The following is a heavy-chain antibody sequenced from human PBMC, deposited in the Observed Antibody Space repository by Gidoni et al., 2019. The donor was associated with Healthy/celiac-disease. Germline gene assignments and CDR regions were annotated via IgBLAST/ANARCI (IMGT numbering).Heavy chain of an antibody. CDR3: AKDSRRYCSSTSCYFDY. V-gene: IGHV3-30*18. CDR1: GFPFSSYG. J-gene: IGHJ4*02. D-gene: IGHD2-2*01. CDR2: ISYDGSNK. Sequence: QVQLVESRGGVVQPGRSLRLSCAASGFPFSSYGMHWVRKAPGKGLEWVAVISYDGSNKYYADSVKGRFTISRDNSKNTLYLQMNSLRAEDTAVYYCAKDSRRYCSSTSCYFDYWGQGTLVTVSS.